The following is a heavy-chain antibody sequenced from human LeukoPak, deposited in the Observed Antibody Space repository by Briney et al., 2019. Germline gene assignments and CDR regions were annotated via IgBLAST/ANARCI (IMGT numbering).Heavy chain of an antibody. Sequence: SETLSLTCTVSGGSVSSYYWSLIRQPPGKGLEWIGYIYYSGSTNYNPSLKSRVTISVDTSKNQFSLKLSSVTAADTAVYYCARAGYGDYVLSFDIWGQGTMVTVSS. CDR3: ARAGYGDYVLSFDI. V-gene: IGHV4-59*02. J-gene: IGHJ3*02. D-gene: IGHD4-17*01. CDR2: IYYSGST. CDR1: GGSVSSYY.